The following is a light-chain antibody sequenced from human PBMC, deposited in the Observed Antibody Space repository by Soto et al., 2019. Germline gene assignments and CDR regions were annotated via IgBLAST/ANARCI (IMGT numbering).Light chain of an antibody. Sequence: EIVLTQSPATLSLSPGERATLSCRASQSVSSYFAWYQQKPGQAPRLLIYDASNRATGIPARFSGSGSGTDFTLTISSLEPEDFAVYYCQQRSNWPLTFGQGNKVEI. J-gene: IGKJ1*01. CDR3: QQRSNWPLT. CDR2: DAS. CDR1: QSVSSY. V-gene: IGKV3-11*01.